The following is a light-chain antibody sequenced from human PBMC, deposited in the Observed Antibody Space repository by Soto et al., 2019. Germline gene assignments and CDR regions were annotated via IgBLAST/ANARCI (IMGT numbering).Light chain of an antibody. CDR1: QSVSSN. V-gene: IGKV3-15*01. J-gene: IGKJ1*01. CDR2: GAS. Sequence: EIVMTQSPATLSVXXXXXXXXXXXASQSVSSNLAWYQQKPGQAPRLLIYGASTRATGIPARFSGSGSGTEFTLTISSLQSEDFAVYYCQQYNNWPGTFGQGTKVDI. CDR3: QQYNNWPGT.